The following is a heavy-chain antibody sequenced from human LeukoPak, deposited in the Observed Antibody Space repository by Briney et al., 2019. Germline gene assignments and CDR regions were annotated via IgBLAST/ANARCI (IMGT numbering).Heavy chain of an antibody. J-gene: IGHJ4*02. Sequence: GGSLRLSCAASGFTFSSYGMHWVRQAPGKGLEWVAFIRYDGSNKYYADSVKGRFTISRDNSKNTLYLQMNSLRAEDTAVYYCAKGTTTVTTPGDYWGQGTLVTVSS. D-gene: IGHD4-11*01. V-gene: IGHV3-30*02. CDR1: GFTFSSYG. CDR2: IRYDGSNK. CDR3: AKGTTTVTTPGDY.